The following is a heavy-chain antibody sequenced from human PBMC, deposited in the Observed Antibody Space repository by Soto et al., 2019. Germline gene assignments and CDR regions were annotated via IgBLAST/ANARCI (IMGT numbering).Heavy chain of an antibody. CDR1: GFTFSSYS. CDR2: ISSSSSTI. J-gene: IGHJ5*02. D-gene: IGHD6-13*01. Sequence: EVQLVESGGGLVQPGGSLRLSCAASGFTFSSYSMNWVRQAPGKGLEWVSYISSSSSTIYYADSVKGRFTISRDNAKNSLYLLMHSLRAEHTAVYYCARHPERIAQIGWFDPWGQGTLVTVSS. V-gene: IGHV3-48*01. CDR3: ARHPERIAQIGWFDP.